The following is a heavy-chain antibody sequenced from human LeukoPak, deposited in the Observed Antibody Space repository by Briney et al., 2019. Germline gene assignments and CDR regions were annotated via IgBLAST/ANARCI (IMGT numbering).Heavy chain of an antibody. CDR1: GYTFTSYG. CDR2: ISAYNGNT. V-gene: IGHV1-18*01. J-gene: IGHJ4*02. Sequence: GASVKVSCKASGYTFTSYGISWVRQAPGQGLEWMGWISAYNGNTNYAQKLQGRVTMTTDTSTSTAYMELRSLRSDDTAVYYCARNFHYYGSGDPLPDYWGQGTLVTVSS. CDR3: ARNFHYYGSGDPLPDY. D-gene: IGHD3-10*01.